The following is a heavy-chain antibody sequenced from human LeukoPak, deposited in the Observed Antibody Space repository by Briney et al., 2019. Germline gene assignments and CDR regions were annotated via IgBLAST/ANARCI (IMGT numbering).Heavy chain of an antibody. CDR3: ARSYLWGSYRYFDY. D-gene: IGHD3-16*02. J-gene: IGHJ4*02. Sequence: GGSLRLSCAASGFTVSSNYMSWVRQAPGKGLEWVSVIYSGGSTYYADSVKGRFTISRDNSKNTLYLQMNSLRAEDTAVYYCARSYLWGSYRYFDYWGQGTLVTVTS. CDR2: IYSGGST. V-gene: IGHV3-66*01. CDR1: GFTVSSNY.